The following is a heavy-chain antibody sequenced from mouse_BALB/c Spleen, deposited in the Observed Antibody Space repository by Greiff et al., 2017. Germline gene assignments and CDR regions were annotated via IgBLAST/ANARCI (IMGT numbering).Heavy chain of an antibody. J-gene: IGHJ3*01. CDR1: GFTFSSYA. CDR3: ARDASTMITAFAY. CDR2: ISSGGSYT. Sequence: EVMLVESGGGLVKPGGSLKLSCAASGFTFSSYAMSWVRQSPEKRLEWVAEISSGGSYTYYPDTVTGRFTISRDNAKNTLYLEMSSLRSEDTAMYYCARDASTMITAFAYWGQGTLVTVSA. D-gene: IGHD2-4*01. V-gene: IGHV5-9-4*01.